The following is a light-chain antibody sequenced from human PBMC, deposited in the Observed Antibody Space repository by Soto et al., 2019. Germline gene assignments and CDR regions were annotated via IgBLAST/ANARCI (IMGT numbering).Light chain of an antibody. CDR2: EVS. CDR3: CSYTGSIPFVV. J-gene: IGLJ2*01. CDR1: SSDVGNYNL. V-gene: IGLV2-23*02. Sequence: QSALTQPASVSGSPGQSITISCTGTSSDVGNYNLVSWYQQHPGKAPKLLIYEVSKRPSGISDRFSGSKSGNTASLTISDLLSEDEVDYYCCSYTGSIPFVVFGGGTKLTVL.